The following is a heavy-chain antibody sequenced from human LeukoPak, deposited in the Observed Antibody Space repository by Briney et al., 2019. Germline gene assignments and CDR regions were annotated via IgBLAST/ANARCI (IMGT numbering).Heavy chain of an antibody. V-gene: IGHV1-8*01. CDR1: GYTFTSYD. J-gene: IGHJ4*02. CDR3: ARDRANWGSAPDY. Sequence: ASVKVSCKASGYTFTSYDINWVRQATGQGLEWMGWMNPNSGNTGYAQKFQGRVTMTRNTSISTAYMELSSLRSDDTAVYYCARDRANWGSAPDYWGQGTLVTVSS. CDR2: MNPNSGNT. D-gene: IGHD7-27*01.